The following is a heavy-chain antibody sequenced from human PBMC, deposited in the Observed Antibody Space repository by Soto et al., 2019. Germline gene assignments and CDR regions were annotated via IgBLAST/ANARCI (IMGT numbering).Heavy chain of an antibody. J-gene: IGHJ4*02. V-gene: IGHV4-61*08. D-gene: IGHD6-19*01. CDR1: GVSISSVSISVNY. Sequence: SETLSLTCTVSGVSISSVSISVNYWSWIRQSPGKGLEWIGSVHYSGSTSYHPSLKSRVTISVDTSKNQFSLRLRSVTAADTAVYYCARIPYRSASFDYWGQGNLVTVYS. CDR3: ARIPYRSASFDY. CDR2: VHYSGST.